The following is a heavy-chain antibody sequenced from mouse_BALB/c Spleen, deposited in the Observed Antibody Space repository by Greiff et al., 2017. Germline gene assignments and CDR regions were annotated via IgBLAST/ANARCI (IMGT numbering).Heavy chain of an antibody. V-gene: IGHV14-3*02. J-gene: IGHJ3*01. D-gene: IGHD2-3*01. CDR3: ARSYDGYYAWFAY. CDR2: IDPANGNT. Sequence: DVKLQESGAELVKPGASVKLSCTASGFNIKDTYMHWVKQRPEQGLEWIGRIDPANGNTKYDPKFQGKATITADTSSNTAYLQLSSLTSEDTAVYYCARSYDGYYAWFAYWGQGTLVTVSA. CDR1: GFNIKDTY.